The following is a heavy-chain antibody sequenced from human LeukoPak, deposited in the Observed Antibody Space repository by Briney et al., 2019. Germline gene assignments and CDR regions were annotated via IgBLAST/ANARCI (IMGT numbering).Heavy chain of an antibody. CDR2: INGGNGDT. CDR1: GYTFTDYA. J-gene: IGHJ4*02. CDR3: ARGRGSGSYRQLDY. V-gene: IGHV1-3*01. D-gene: IGHD3-10*01. Sequence: EASVKVSFKASGYTFTDYALHWVRQAPGQGLEWMGRINGGNGDTKYSQNFQDRVTFTRDTSATTAYLELSSLTSEDTAVYYCARGRGSGSYRQLDYWGQGTLVTVSS.